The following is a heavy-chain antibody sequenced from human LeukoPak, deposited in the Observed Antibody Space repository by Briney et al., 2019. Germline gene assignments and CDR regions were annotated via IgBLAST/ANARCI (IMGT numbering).Heavy chain of an antibody. CDR1: AFTLSSYA. D-gene: IGHD3-10*01. CDR2: ITGSGGST. CDR3: ARELFDFDY. V-gene: IGHV3-23*01. J-gene: IGHJ4*02. Sequence: PGGSLRLSCAASAFTLSSYAMTWVRQAPGKGLEWVSEITGSGGSTYYADSVKGRFTISRDNSRNTLYLQMNSLRAEDTAVYYCARELFDFDYWGQGTLVTVSS.